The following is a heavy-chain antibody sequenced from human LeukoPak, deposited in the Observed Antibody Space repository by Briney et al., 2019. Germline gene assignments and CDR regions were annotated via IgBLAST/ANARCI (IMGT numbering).Heavy chain of an antibody. J-gene: IGHJ5*02. Sequence: ASVKVSCKASGYTFTGYYMHWVRQAPGQGLEWMGWINPNSGGTNYAQKFQGRVTMTRDTPISTAYMELSRLRSDDTAVYYCARDAIIAVAVNWFDPWGQGTLVTVSS. CDR3: ARDAIIAVAVNWFDP. CDR2: INPNSGGT. D-gene: IGHD6-19*01. CDR1: GYTFTGYY. V-gene: IGHV1-2*02.